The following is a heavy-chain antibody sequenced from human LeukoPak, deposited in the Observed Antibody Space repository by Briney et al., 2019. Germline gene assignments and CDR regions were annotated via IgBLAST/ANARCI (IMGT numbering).Heavy chain of an antibody. CDR2: ISVSGGTT. V-gene: IGHV3-23*01. CDR3: AKDRRVGDGGYDYSD. J-gene: IGHJ4*02. CDR1: GFTFSSYA. Sequence: PGGSLRLSCAASGFTFSSYAMSWVRQAPGKGLEWVSGISVSGGTTHYADSVKGRFTISRDNSKSTLYLQMNSLRAEDTAVYFCAKDRRVGDGGYDYSDWGQGTLVTVSS. D-gene: IGHD5-12*01.